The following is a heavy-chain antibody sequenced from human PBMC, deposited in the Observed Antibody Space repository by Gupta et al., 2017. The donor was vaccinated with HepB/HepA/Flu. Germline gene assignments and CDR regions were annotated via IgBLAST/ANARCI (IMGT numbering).Heavy chain of an antibody. V-gene: IGHV3-23*01. CDR3: ARVGSSWSILDF. Sequence: EVRLLESGGGLVQPGGSPRLSRVVSGFTFTTYAMTWVRQAPGKGLEWVSIISSSGGATYYADSVKGRFTISRDNSKNTLYLQLSSLRAEDTAVYYCARVGSSWSILDFWGQGTLVTVSS. D-gene: IGHD6-13*01. CDR1: GFTFTTYA. CDR2: ISSSGGAT. J-gene: IGHJ4*02.